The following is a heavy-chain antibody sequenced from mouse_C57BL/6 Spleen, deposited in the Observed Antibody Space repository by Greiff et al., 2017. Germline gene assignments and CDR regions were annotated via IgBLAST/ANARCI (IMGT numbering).Heavy chain of an antibody. CDR3: ARLGDYDSYFDY. J-gene: IGHJ2*01. Sequence: EVQRVESGGGLVQPGGSLKLSCAASGFTFSDYYMYWVRQTPEKRLEWVAYISNGGGSTYYPDTVKGRFTISRDNAKNTLYLQMSRLNSDDTAMYYCARLGDYDSYFDYWGQGTTLTVSS. V-gene: IGHV5-12*01. CDR1: GFTFSDYY. CDR2: ISNGGGST. D-gene: IGHD2-4*01.